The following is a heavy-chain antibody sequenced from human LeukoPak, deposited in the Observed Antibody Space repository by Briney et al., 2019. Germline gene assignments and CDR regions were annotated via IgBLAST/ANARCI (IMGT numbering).Heavy chain of an antibody. D-gene: IGHD3-10*01. J-gene: IGHJ4*02. CDR2: IIPIFGTA. V-gene: IGHV1-69*13. Sequence: SVKVSCKASGGTFSSYAISWVRQAPGQGLEWMGGIIPIFGTANYAQKFQGRVTITADESTSTAYMELSSLRSEDTAVYYCARDRGETQPFDYWGQGTLVTASS. CDR1: GGTFSSYA. CDR3: ARDRGETQPFDY.